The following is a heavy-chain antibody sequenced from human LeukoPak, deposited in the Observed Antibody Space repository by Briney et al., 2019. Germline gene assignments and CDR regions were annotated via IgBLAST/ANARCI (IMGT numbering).Heavy chain of an antibody. D-gene: IGHD3-10*01. CDR2: INHSGST. Sequence: PSETLSLTCAVYGGSFSGYYWSWIRQPPGKGLEWIGEINHSGSTNYNPSLKSRVTISVDTSKNQFSLKLSSVTAADTAVYYCARLPRRMARGVIKYWYFDLWGRGTLVTVSS. V-gene: IGHV4-34*01. J-gene: IGHJ2*01. CDR3: ARLPRRMARGVIKYWYFDL. CDR1: GGSFSGYY.